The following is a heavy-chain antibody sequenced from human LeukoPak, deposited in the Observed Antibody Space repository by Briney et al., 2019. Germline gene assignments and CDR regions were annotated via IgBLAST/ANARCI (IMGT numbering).Heavy chain of an antibody. Sequence: ASVKVSCKVSGYTLTESSMHWVRQAPGKGLEWMGRFDPEDGETIYAQEFQGRVTLTEDTSTDTAYMELSSLRSEDTAVYYCATDRGGDRFDYWGQGTLVTVSS. CDR3: ATDRGGDRFDY. D-gene: IGHD3-16*01. CDR2: FDPEDGET. CDR1: GYTLTESS. V-gene: IGHV1-24*01. J-gene: IGHJ4*02.